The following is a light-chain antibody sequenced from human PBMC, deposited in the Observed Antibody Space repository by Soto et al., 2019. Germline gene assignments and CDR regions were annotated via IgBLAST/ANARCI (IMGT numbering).Light chain of an antibody. J-gene: IGKJ4*01. CDR1: EDISTY. Sequence: DIEMTQSPSSVSASVGDRVTITCRASEDISTYLSWYQQEPGKAHLLLISSATSLQTGVPPRFSGSGSGTDFTLTITNLQPEDVATYFCQQAYTFVTFGGGTRVEV. V-gene: IGKV1-12*01. CDR3: QQAYTFVT. CDR2: SAT.